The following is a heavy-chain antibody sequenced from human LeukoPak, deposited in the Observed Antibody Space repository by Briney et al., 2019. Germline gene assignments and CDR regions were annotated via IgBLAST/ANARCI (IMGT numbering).Heavy chain of an antibody. J-gene: IGHJ4*02. D-gene: IGHD6-19*01. CDR2: ISYDGSNK. V-gene: IGHV3-30*04. CDR1: GFTSSSYA. Sequence: GGSLRLSCAASGFTSSSYAMHWVRQAPGKGLEWVAVISYDGSNKYYADSVKGRFTISRDNSKNTLYLQMNSLRAEDTAVYYCARDDGYSSNYYFDYWGQGTLVTVSS. CDR3: ARDDGYSSNYYFDY.